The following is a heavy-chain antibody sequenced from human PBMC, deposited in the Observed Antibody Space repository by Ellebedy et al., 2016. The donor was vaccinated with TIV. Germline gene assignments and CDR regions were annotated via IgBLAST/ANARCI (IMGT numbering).Heavy chain of an antibody. V-gene: IGHV1-2*04. D-gene: IGHD2-21*02. CDR3: ATIVVVTARGGWFDP. J-gene: IGHJ5*02. CDR1: GYTFTGYY. CDR2: INPNSGGT. Sequence: ASVKVSXXASGYTFTGYYMHWVRQAPGQGLEWMGWINPNSGGTNYAQKFQGWVTMTRDTSISTAYMELSRLRSDDTAVYYCATIVVVTARGGWFDPWGQGTLVTVSS.